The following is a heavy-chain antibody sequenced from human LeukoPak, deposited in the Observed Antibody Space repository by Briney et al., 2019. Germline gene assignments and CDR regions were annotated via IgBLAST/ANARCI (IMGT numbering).Heavy chain of an antibody. CDR2: ISAYNGNT. V-gene: IGHV1-18*01. Sequence: GASVKVSCKASGYTFTSYGISWVRQAAGQGLEWMGWISAYNGNTNCAQKLQGRVTMTTDTSTSTAYMELRSLRSDDTAVYYCARDLDLVWFGNSNWFDPWGQGTLVTVSS. CDR1: GYTFTSYG. J-gene: IGHJ5*02. D-gene: IGHD3-10*01. CDR3: ARDLDLVWFGNSNWFDP.